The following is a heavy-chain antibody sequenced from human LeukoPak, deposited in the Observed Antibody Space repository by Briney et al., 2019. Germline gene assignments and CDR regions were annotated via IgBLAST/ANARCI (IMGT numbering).Heavy chain of an antibody. Sequence: ASVTVSCKASGHTFTKYGMNWVRQAPGQGLEWMGWINTNTGNPTYAQGFTGRFVFSLDTSVNTAYLEISSLKAEDTAVYYCARRSEHSSGSQPTFDPWGQGTLVTVSS. CDR1: GHTFTKYG. J-gene: IGHJ5*02. D-gene: IGHD3-22*01. V-gene: IGHV7-4-1*02. CDR3: ARRSEHSSGSQPTFDP. CDR2: INTNTGNP.